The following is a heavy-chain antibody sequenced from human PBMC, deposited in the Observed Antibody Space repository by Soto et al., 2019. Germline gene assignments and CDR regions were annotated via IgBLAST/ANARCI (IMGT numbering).Heavy chain of an antibody. V-gene: IGHV4-34*01. Sequence: QVQLQQWGAGLLKPSETLSLTCAVYGGSFSGYYWSWIRQPPGKGLEWIGEINHSGSTNYNPSLKSRATISVDTSKNQFSLKLSSVTAADTAVYYCARGQIDRRIQRPYPRNYYYYGMDVWGQGTTVTVSS. CDR2: INHSGST. J-gene: IGHJ6*02. CDR1: GGSFSGYY. CDR3: ARGQIDRRIQRPYPRNYYYYGMDV. D-gene: IGHD5-18*01.